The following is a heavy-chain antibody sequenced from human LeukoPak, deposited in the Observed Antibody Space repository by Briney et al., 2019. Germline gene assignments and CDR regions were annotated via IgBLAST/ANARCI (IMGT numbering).Heavy chain of an antibody. V-gene: IGHV4-31*03. D-gene: IGHD3-10*02. CDR3: ARVRVVRGSWGSYPDSFDY. J-gene: IGHJ4*02. Sequence: PSETLSLTCTVSGGSISSGGYYWSWIRQHPGKGLEWIGYIYYSGSTYYNPSLKSRVTISVDTSKNQFSLKLSSVTAADTAVYYCARVRVVRGSWGSYPDSFDYWGQGTLVTVSS. CDR2: IYYSGST. CDR1: GGSISSGGYY.